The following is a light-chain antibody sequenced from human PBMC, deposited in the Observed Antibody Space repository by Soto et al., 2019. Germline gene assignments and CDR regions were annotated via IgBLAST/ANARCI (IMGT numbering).Light chain of an antibody. CDR3: STHTTRGALQL. J-gene: IGLJ1*01. Sequence: QSSLTQPASVSGSPGQSITISCTGTINDFGVYNYVSWHQQLPGKAPKLMIYGVSNRPSGVSNRFSGSKSGNTASLTISGLQADDEADYYCSTHTTRGALQLVGARTKVTVL. CDR1: INDFGVYNY. CDR2: GVS. V-gene: IGLV2-14*01.